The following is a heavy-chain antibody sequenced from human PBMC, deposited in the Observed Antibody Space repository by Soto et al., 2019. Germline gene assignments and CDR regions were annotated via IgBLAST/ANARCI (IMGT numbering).Heavy chain of an antibody. CDR2: ISGSGGDT. J-gene: IGHJ2*01. Sequence: VRQAPGKGLEWVSSISGSGGDTYYADSVKGRFTISRDISKNILYLQMNSLRAEDTAVYYCANFFFQAEDGIRDL. V-gene: IGHV3-23*01. CDR3: ANFFFQAEDGIRDL. D-gene: IGHD2-21*01.